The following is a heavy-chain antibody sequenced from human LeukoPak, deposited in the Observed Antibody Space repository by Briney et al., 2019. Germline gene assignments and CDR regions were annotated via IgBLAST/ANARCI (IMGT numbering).Heavy chain of an antibody. CDR3: ARANSSGWYELDY. CDR2: IRFDGSYK. D-gene: IGHD6-19*01. V-gene: IGHV3-30*02. Sequence: PGGSLRLSCAASGFTFSSYGMHWVRQAPGKGLEWVAFIRFDGSYKDYVDSVKGRFTISRDNAKNSLYLQMNSLRAEDTAVYYCARANSSGWYELDYWGQGTLVTVSS. CDR1: GFTFSSYG. J-gene: IGHJ4*02.